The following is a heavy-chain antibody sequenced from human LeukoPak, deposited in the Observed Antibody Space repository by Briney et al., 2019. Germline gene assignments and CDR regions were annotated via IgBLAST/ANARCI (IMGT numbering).Heavy chain of an antibody. J-gene: IGHJ4*02. V-gene: IGHV3-33*01. CDR3: ARGFYRVRHDQSTYYFVH. CDR1: GFTFSSFA. Sequence: GGSLRLSCATSGFTFSSFAMHWVRQAPGKGLEWLALIWFDGSSKNYTDSVEGRFTISRDNSKNTLFLQMNSLRAEDTAVYYCARGFYRVRHDQSTYYFVHWDQGTLVTVSS. D-gene: IGHD3-16*02. CDR2: IWFDGSSK.